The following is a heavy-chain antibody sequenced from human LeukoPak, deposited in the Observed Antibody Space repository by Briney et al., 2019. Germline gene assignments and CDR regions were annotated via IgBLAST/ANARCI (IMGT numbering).Heavy chain of an antibody. CDR1: GGSISSGDYY. Sequence: PSETLSLTCTVSGGSISSGDYYWSWIRQHPGKGLEWIGYIYYSGSTYYNPSLKSRLTISLDTSKNQFSLKLSSVTAADTAVYYCARHVYGSGSYLGYGVDVWGQGTTVTVS. CDR3: ARHVYGSGSYLGYGVDV. V-gene: IGHV4-31*03. D-gene: IGHD3-10*01. J-gene: IGHJ6*02. CDR2: IYYSGST.